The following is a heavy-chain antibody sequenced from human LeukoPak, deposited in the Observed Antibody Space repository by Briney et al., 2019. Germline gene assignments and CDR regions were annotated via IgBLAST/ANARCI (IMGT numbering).Heavy chain of an antibody. CDR3: VRDLESTMSMAGTLGY. CDR1: GFTFSSYG. J-gene: IGHJ4*02. CDR2: IRYDGSNE. D-gene: IGHD5/OR15-5a*01. V-gene: IGHV3-30*02. Sequence: PGGSLRLSCAASGFTFSSYGMHWVRQAPGKGLEWVSFIRYDGSNEYYADSVRSRFTISRDNAKNSLYLQMNNLRAEDTAVYFCVRDLESTMSMAGTLGYWGQGTLVTVSS.